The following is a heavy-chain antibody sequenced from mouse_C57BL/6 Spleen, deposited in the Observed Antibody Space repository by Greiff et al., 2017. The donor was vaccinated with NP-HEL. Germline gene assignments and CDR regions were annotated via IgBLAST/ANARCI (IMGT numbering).Heavy chain of an antibody. Sequence: VKLMESGAELVRPGALVKLSCKASGYTFTDYYINWVKQRPGQGLEWIARIYPGSGNTYYNEKFKGKATLTAEKSSSTAYMQLSSLTSEDSAVYFCARSYDPFYAMDYWGQGTSVTVSS. CDR3: ARSYDPFYAMDY. CDR2: IYPGSGNT. J-gene: IGHJ4*01. V-gene: IGHV1-76*01. D-gene: IGHD2-3*01. CDR1: GYTFTDYY.